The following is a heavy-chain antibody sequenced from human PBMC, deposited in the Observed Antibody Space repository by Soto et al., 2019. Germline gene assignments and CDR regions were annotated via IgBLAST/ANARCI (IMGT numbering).Heavy chain of an antibody. J-gene: IGHJ4*02. CDR1: GFTFSSYA. V-gene: IGHV3-64D*08. CDR2: ISSNGGST. Sequence: PGGSLRLSCSASGFTFSSYAMHWVRQAPGKGLEYVSAISSNGGSTYYADSVKGRFTISRDNSKNTLYLQMSSLRAEDTAVYYCVWVGLAIYYDFWSGPDWGQGTLVTVSS. CDR3: VWVGLAIYYDFWSGPD. D-gene: IGHD3-3*01.